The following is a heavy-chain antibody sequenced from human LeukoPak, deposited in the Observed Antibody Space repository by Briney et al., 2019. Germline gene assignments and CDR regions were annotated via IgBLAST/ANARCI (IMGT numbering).Heavy chain of an antibody. CDR2: IHADSGNT. CDR3: TIGLAGDWDAFDI. D-gene: IGHD6-19*01. Sequence: ASVKVSCKTSGYTFTTCAVHWVRQAPGQRLEWMGWIHADSGNTKYSQKLQGRVAIDRDTSASTIYMELTSLRIEDTAVYFCTIGLAGDWDAFDIWGLGTMVTVSS. J-gene: IGHJ3*02. V-gene: IGHV1-3*01. CDR1: GYTFTTCA.